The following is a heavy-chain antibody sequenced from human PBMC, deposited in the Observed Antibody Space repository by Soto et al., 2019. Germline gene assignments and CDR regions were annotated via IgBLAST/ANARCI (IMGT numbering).Heavy chain of an antibody. CDR3: AKGFGDYARSHYVYYHMDV. Sequence: EVQLLDSGGGLVQPGGSLRLSCAASGFTFRNYAMSWVRQAPGKGLEWVSAISGSGGSQYYADSVKGRFTISRDNSKNTPYLQMSGLRAEDPAVYYCAKGFGDYARSHYVYYHMDVWGQGTTVTFSS. J-gene: IGHJ6*02. CDR2: ISGSGGSQ. V-gene: IGHV3-23*01. CDR1: GFTFRNYA. D-gene: IGHD4-17*01.